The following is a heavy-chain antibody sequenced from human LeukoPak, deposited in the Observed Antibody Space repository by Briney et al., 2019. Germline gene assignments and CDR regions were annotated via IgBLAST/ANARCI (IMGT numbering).Heavy chain of an antibody. CDR1: GYTFTGYY. Sequence: ASVKVSCKASGYTFTGYYMHWVRQAPGQGLEWMGWINPNSGGTNYAQKFQGRVTMTRDTSISTAYMELSRLRSDDTAVYYCARVLYYYDSSGPFDYWGQGTVVTVSS. CDR3: ARVLYYYDSSGPFDY. V-gene: IGHV1-2*02. CDR2: INPNSGGT. J-gene: IGHJ4*02. D-gene: IGHD3-22*01.